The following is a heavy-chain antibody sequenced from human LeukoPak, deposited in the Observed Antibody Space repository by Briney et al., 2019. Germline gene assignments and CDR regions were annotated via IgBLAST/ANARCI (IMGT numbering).Heavy chain of an antibody. V-gene: IGHV3-64*01. CDR1: GFTFSSYA. D-gene: IGHD1-26*01. CDR3: ARVGSWDAFDI. CDR2: INGNGGST. Sequence: GGSLRLSCAASGFTFSSYAMHWVRQAPGKGLEYVSAINGNGGSTYYANSVKGRFTISRDNSKNTLYLQMGSLRAEDMAVYYCARVGSWDAFDIWGQGTVVTVSS. J-gene: IGHJ3*02.